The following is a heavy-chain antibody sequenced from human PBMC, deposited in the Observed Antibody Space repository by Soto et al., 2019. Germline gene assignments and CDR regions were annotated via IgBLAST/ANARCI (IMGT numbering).Heavy chain of an antibody. Sequence: LSLTCTVSGGSISSYYWSWIRQPPGKGLEWIGYIYYSGSTNYNPSLKSRVTISVDTSKNQFSLKLSSVTAADTAVYYCAGSRLAAAGVFDYWGQGTLVTVSS. V-gene: IGHV4-59*01. CDR3: AGSRLAAAGVFDY. CDR2: IYYSGST. J-gene: IGHJ4*02. D-gene: IGHD6-13*01. CDR1: GGSISSYY.